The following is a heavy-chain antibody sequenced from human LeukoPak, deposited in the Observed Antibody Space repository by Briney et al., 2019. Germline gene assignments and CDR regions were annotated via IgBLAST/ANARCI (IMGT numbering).Heavy chain of an antibody. Sequence: GGSLRLSCAASGFTFSDYYMSWIRQAPGKGLEWDSYISSSGSTIYYADSVKGRFTISRDNAKNSLYLQMNSLRAEDTAVYYCARASLLYSSGWYYFDYWGQGTLVTVSS. J-gene: IGHJ4*02. D-gene: IGHD6-19*01. CDR2: ISSSGSTI. CDR3: ARASLLYSSGWYYFDY. V-gene: IGHV3-11*01. CDR1: GFTFSDYY.